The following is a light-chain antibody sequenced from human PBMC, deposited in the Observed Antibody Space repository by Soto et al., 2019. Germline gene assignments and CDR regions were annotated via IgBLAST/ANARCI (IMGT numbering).Light chain of an antibody. CDR2: EAS. J-gene: IGKJ4*01. CDR3: QQHANWPLT. V-gene: IGKV3-11*01. Sequence: EIVLTQSPATLSLSPWERATVSFISSQSVSSYLAWYQQKPGQAPRLLIYEASTRATGIPARFSGSGSGTDFTLTISSLEPEDFAVYYCQQHANWPLTFGGGTKVDIK. CDR1: QSVSSY.